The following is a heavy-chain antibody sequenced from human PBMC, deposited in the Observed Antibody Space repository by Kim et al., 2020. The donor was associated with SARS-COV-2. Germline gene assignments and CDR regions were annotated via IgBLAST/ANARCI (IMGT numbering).Heavy chain of an antibody. J-gene: IGHJ4*02. D-gene: IGHD6-13*01. CDR1: GYTFTGYY. V-gene: IGHV1-2*06. Sequence: ASVKVSCKASGYTFTGYYIHLVRQAPVPQGLEWMVRINPNSDDTNYAQKFQGRVTMTRDTSISTAYMDLSRLSSDDTAVYYCAREVRAAAGTYFDNWGQGTLVTVSS. CDR3: AREVRAAAGTYFDN. CDR2: INPNSDDT.